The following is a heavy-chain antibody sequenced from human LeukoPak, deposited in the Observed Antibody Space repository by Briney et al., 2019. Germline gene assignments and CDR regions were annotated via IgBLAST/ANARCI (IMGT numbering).Heavy chain of an antibody. CDR1: GGSISSYY. V-gene: IGHV4-59*01. Sequence: SETLSLTCTVSGGSISSYYWSWIRQPPGKGLEWIGYIYYSGSTNYNPSLKSRVTISVDTSKNQISLKLSSVTAADTAVYYCARDRSEGYYFDYWGQGTLVTVSS. J-gene: IGHJ4*02. CDR3: ARDRSEGYYFDY. CDR2: IYYSGST.